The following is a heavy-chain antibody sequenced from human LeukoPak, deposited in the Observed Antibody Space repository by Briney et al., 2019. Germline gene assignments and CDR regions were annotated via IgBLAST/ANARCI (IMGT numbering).Heavy chain of an antibody. CDR1: GLTFSSYS. D-gene: IGHD5-12*01. V-gene: IGHV3-21*01. J-gene: IGHJ4*02. CDR3: ARDPGGYDYVNYFDY. Sequence: GGSLRLSCAASGLTFSSYSMNWVRQAPGKGLEWVSSISSSSSYIYYADSVKGRFTISRDNAKNSLYLQMNSLRAEDTAVYYCARDPGGYDYVNYFDYWGQGTLVTVSS. CDR2: ISSSSSYI.